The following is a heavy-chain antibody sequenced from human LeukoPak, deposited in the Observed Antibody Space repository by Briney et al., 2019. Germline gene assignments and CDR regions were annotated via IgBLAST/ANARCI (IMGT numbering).Heavy chain of an antibody. CDR3: ARGPLRITIFGVVIKQGFDP. V-gene: IGHV4-34*01. Sequence: PSETLSLTCAVNGGSFSGYYWSWIRQPPGKGLEWIGEINHSGSTNYDPSLKSRVTISVDTSKNQFSLKLSSVTAADTAVYYCARGPLRITIFGVVIKQGFDPWGQGTLVTVSS. CDR2: INHSGST. CDR1: GGSFSGYY. D-gene: IGHD3-3*01. J-gene: IGHJ5*02.